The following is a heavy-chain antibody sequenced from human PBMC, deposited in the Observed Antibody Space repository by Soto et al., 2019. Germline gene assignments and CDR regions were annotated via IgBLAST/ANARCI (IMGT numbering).Heavy chain of an antibody. CDR3: ARAINDYYFDS. V-gene: IGHV4-4*07. D-gene: IGHD3-16*01. J-gene: IGHJ4*02. CDR2: IYSSSST. Sequence: LSLTCTVSGGSVTTYYWSWIRQPAGKGLEWIGHIYSSSSTNYNPSLKSRVTMSVDTSKNQFSLKLSSVTAADTAVHYCARAINDYYFDSWGQGTLVTVSS. CDR1: GGSVTTYY.